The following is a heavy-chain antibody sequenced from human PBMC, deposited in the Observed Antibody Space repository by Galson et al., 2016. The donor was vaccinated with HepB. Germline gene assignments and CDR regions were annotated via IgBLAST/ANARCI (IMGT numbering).Heavy chain of an antibody. CDR1: GFTFSDYY. CDR2: ISSGSSYT. V-gene: IGHV3-11*06. CDR3: ARTPWNYYDRSQTLDY. J-gene: IGHJ4*02. Sequence: SLRLSCAASGFTFSDYYMSWVRQAPGKGLEWVSYISSGSSYTNYADSVKGRFTISRDNAKNSLYLQMSSLRAEDTAVYYCARTPWNYYDRSQTLDYWGQGTLVTVSS. D-gene: IGHD3-22*01.